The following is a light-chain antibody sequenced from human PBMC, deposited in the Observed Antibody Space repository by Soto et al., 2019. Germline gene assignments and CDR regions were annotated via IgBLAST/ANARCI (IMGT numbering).Light chain of an antibody. CDR2: DVS. Sequence: QSALTQPASVSASPGQSITISCTGTNSDVGGYNYVSWYQQRPGKAPKLIIYDVSNRPSGVSDRFSGAKSGNTASLTISGLQAEDEADYYCSSYTSTSTLVFGTGTKLTVL. CDR1: NSDVGGYNY. J-gene: IGLJ1*01. V-gene: IGLV2-14*01. CDR3: SSYTSTSTLV.